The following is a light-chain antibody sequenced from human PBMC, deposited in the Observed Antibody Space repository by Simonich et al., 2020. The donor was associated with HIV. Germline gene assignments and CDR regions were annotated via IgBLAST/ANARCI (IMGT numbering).Light chain of an antibody. V-gene: IGKV3-15*01. CDR3: QQYNNWPPWT. Sequence: EIVMTQSPATLSVSPWERATLSCKASQSVSSSLAWYQQKPGQAPRLLIYGASTRATDIPARFSGSGSGTEFTLTISSLQSEDFAVYYCQQYNNWPPWTFGQGTKVEIK. J-gene: IGKJ1*01. CDR2: GAS. CDR1: QSVSSS.